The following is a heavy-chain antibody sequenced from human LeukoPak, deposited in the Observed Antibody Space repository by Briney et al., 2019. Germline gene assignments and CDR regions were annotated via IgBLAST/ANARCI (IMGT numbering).Heavy chain of an antibody. CDR1: GDRVSSNSVA. Sequence: SRTLSLTCAISGDRVSSNSVAWYWIRQSPSRGLEWLGRTYYRSKWYKDYAASVESRISINPDTSRNQFSLQLNSVTPEDTAVYYCARDGNYYGSGAHHTLDYWGQGTLVTVSS. CDR3: ARDGNYYGSGAHHTLDY. D-gene: IGHD3-10*01. CDR2: TYYRSKWYK. J-gene: IGHJ4*02. V-gene: IGHV6-1*01.